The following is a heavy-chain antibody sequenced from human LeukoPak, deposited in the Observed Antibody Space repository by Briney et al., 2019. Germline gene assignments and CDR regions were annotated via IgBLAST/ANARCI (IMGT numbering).Heavy chain of an antibody. CDR1: GFTFNRYS. V-gene: IGHV3-48*04. D-gene: IGHD6-19*01. J-gene: IGHJ4*02. CDR3: AREEQWLVTIDN. CDR2: ISSTGNTI. Sequence: PGGSLRLSCAASGFTFNRYSMSWVRQAPGKGLEWVSYISSTGNTIYYADSVRGRFTISRDNAKNSLYLQMNSLRAEDTAVYYCAREEQWLVTIDNWGQGTLVTVSS.